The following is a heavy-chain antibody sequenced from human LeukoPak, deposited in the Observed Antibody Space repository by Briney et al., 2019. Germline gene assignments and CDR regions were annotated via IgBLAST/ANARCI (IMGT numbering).Heavy chain of an antibody. CDR2: ISGGGGST. CDR1: GFTLWNYA. CDR3: ANARYVSGSYYLDY. Sequence: GGSLRLSCAASGFTLWNYAMTWVRQAPGKGLEWVSGISGGGGSTYYGDSVKGRFTISRDNSKNTLYLQMSSLRAEDTAVYYCANARYVSGSYYLDYWGQGTLVTVSS. D-gene: IGHD3-10*01. J-gene: IGHJ4*02. V-gene: IGHV3-23*01.